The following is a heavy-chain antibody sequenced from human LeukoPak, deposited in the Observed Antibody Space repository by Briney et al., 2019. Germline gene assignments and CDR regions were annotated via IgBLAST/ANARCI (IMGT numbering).Heavy chain of an antibody. J-gene: IGHJ4*02. CDR1: GYSFSIYW. CDR2: IYPGDSDT. V-gene: IGHV5-51*07. Sequence: GESLKISCKGSGYSFSIYWIGWVHQMPGKGLEWMGIIYPGDSDTRYSPSFQGQVTISADKSISTAYLQWSSLKASDTAMYYCARHPPDGYCSSTSCYGDGVFDYWGQGTLVTVSP. D-gene: IGHD2-2*03. CDR3: ARHPPDGYCSSTSCYGDGVFDY.